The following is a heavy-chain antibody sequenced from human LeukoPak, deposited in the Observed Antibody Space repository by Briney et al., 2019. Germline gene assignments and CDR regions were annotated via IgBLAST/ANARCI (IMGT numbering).Heavy chain of an antibody. J-gene: IGHJ5*02. CDR1: GGSINSYY. D-gene: IGHD2-15*01. CDR2: IYHSGST. V-gene: IGHV4-59*12. CDR3: ARGGCYPPAVSTTECRFDP. Sequence: PSETLSLTCSVSGGSINSYYWSWIRQPPGKGLEWIGYIYHSGSTYYNPSLKSRVTISVDRSKNQFSLKLSSVTAADTAVYYCARGGCYPPAVSTTECRFDPWGQGTLVTVSS.